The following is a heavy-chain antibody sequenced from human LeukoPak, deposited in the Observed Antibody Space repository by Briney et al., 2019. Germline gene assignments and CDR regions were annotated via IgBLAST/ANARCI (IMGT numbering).Heavy chain of an antibody. CDR3: ASDEEYCSGGSCYDGWFDP. J-gene: IGHJ5*02. CDR2: IIPILGIA. Sequence: SVKVSCKASGGTFSSYAISWVRQAPGQGLEWMGRIIPILGIANYAQKFQGRVTITADKSTSTAYMELSSLRSEDTAVYYCASDEEYCSGGSCYDGWFDPWGQGTLVTVSS. D-gene: IGHD2-15*01. V-gene: IGHV1-69*04. CDR1: GGTFSSYA.